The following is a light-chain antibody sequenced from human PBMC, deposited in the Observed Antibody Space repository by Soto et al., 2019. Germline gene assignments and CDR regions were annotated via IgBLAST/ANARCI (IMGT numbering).Light chain of an antibody. CDR1: QSVSSY. CDR2: DAS. CDR3: QQRSNWPIT. V-gene: IGKV3-11*01. Sequence: EVVLTQSPGPLSLSPGESATLSCTASQSVSSYLAWYQQRPGQAPRLLIYDASNRATGIPARFSGSGSGTDCTLTVSSLEPEDVAVYYCQQRSNWPITFGQGTRLEIK. J-gene: IGKJ5*01.